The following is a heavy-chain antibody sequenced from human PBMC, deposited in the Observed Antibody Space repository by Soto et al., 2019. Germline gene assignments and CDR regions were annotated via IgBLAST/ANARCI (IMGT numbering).Heavy chain of an antibody. D-gene: IGHD4-17*01. CDR2: ISSTGGTI. CDR3: ARDFYGDYGADY. CDR1: GFTFSSYS. V-gene: IGHV3-48*01. Sequence: EVQLVESGGDLVQPGGCLRLSCAASGFTFSSYSMNWVRQAPGKGLEWISYISSTGGTIYYADSVKGRFTISRDNAKNSLYLQMNSLRAEDTAMYYCARDFYGDYGADYWGQGTLVSVSS. J-gene: IGHJ4*02.